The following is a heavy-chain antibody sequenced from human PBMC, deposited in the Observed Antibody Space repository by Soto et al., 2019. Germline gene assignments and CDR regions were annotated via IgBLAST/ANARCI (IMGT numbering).Heavy chain of an antibody. V-gene: IGHV6-1*01. Sequence: TLSLTCAISRDSVSSNSAAWNWIRQSPSRGLEWLGRTYYRSKWYNDYAVSVKSRITINPDTSKNQFSLQLNSVTPGDTAVSYCARDRKGITGTTVGMDVWGQGTTVTVYS. CDR3: ARDRKGITGTTVGMDV. D-gene: IGHD1-7*01. CDR2: TYYRSKWYN. J-gene: IGHJ6*02. CDR1: RDSVSSNSAA.